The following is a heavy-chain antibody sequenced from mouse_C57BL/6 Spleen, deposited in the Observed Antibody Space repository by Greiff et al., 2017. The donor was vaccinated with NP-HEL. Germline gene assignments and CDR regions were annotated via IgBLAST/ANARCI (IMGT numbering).Heavy chain of an antibody. J-gene: IGHJ2*01. CDR2: ISDGGSYT. Sequence: EVKLVESGGGLVKPGGSLKLSCAASGFTFSSYAMSWVRQTPEKRLEWVATISDGGSYTYYPDNVKGRFTISRDNAKNNLYLQMSHLKSEDTAMYYCAREDGIDYWGQSTTLTVSS. D-gene: IGHD1-1*01. CDR1: GFTFSSYA. CDR3: AREDGIDY. V-gene: IGHV5-4*03.